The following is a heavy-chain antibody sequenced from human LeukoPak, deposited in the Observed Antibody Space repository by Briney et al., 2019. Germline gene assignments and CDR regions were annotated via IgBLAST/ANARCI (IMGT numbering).Heavy chain of an antibody. Sequence: GGSLRLSCAASGFTFNDYYMSWIRQAPGKGLEWLSYINIGGTNTHYADSVKGRFTISRDNANKSLYLEMNNLRAEDTAVYYCATDGAGFDTWGQGVLVTVPS. V-gene: IGHV3-11*01. J-gene: IGHJ5*02. CDR2: INIGGTNT. CDR1: GFTFNDYY. CDR3: ATDGAGFDT.